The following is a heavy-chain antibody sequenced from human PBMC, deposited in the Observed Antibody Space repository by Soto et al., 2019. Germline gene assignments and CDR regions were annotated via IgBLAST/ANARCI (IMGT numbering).Heavy chain of an antibody. J-gene: IGHJ4*02. CDR2: ISGSGGST. Sequence: GGSLRLSCAASGFTFSSYAMSWVRQAPGKGLEWVSAISGSGGSTYYADSVKGRFTISRDNSKNTLYLQMNSLRAEDTAVYYCAKAHYYYGSGSYYSPYYFDYWGQGTLVTVS. V-gene: IGHV3-23*01. D-gene: IGHD3-10*01. CDR3: AKAHYYYGSGSYYSPYYFDY. CDR1: GFTFSSYA.